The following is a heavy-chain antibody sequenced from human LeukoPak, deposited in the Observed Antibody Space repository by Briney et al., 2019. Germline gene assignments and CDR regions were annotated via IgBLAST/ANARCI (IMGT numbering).Heavy chain of an antibody. CDR1: GGTFSSYA. V-gene: IGHV1-69*05. Sequence: GASVKVSCKASGGTFSSYAISWVRQAPGQGLEWMGRIIPIFGTANYAQKFQGRVTITTDEPTSTAYMELSSLRSEDTAVYYCATSDFWSGYYTGGFSDYYYYMDVWGKGTTVTVSS. J-gene: IGHJ6*03. CDR2: IIPIFGTA. D-gene: IGHD3-3*01. CDR3: ATSDFWSGYYTGGFSDYYYYMDV.